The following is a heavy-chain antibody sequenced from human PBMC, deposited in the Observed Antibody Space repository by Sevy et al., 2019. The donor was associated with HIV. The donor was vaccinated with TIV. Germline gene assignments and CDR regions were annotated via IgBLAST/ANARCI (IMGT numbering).Heavy chain of an antibody. CDR3: ARDLRPGAAAGSPRGNKYGMDV. D-gene: IGHD6-13*01. CDR1: GYTFTSYY. CDR2: INPSGGST. Sequence: ASVKVSCKASGYTFTSYYMHWVRQAPGQGHEWMGIINPSGGSTSYAQKFQGRVTMTRDTSTSTVYMELSSLRSEDTAVYYCARDLRPGAAAGSPRGNKYGMDVWGQGTTVTVSS. V-gene: IGHV1-46*01. J-gene: IGHJ6*02.